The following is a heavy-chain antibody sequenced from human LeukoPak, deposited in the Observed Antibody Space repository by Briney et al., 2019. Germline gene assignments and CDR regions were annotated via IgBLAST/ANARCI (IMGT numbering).Heavy chain of an antibody. CDR3: ARDSSGSSPNFDY. CDR1: GGTFNRYG. Sequence: SVKVSCKASGGTFNRYGITWVRQAPAQGLEWMGRIIPILNITNYAQKFQGRVTITADKSTSTAYTELSSLRSEDTAVYYCARDSSGSSPNFDYWGQGTLVTVSS. D-gene: IGHD1-26*01. V-gene: IGHV1-69*04. CDR2: IIPILNIT. J-gene: IGHJ4*02.